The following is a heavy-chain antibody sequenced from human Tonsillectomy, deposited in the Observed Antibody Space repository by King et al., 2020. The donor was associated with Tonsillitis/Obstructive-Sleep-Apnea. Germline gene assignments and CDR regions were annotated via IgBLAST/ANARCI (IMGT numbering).Heavy chain of an antibody. CDR3: AKEVGRYSSSFY. V-gene: IGHV3-30*18. CDR2: ISYDGTNK. Sequence: VQLVESGGGVVQPGRSLRLSCAASGFTFSSFVMHWVRQAPGKRLEWVAVISYDGTNKYYADSVMGRFTISRDNSKSTLYLQMNSLRAEDTAVYYCAKEVGRYSSSFYWGQGTLVTVSS. J-gene: IGHJ4*02. D-gene: IGHD6-6*01. CDR1: GFTFSSFV.